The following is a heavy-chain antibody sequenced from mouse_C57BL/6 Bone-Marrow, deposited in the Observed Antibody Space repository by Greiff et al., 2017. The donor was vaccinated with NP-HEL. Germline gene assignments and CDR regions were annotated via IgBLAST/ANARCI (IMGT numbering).Heavy chain of an antibody. CDR2: ISSGSSTI. D-gene: IGHD1-1*01. CDR3: ARGTTVVATCDY. CDR1: GFTFSDYG. V-gene: IGHV5-17*01. J-gene: IGHJ2*01. Sequence: EVHLVESGGGLVKPGGSLKLSCAASGFTFSDYGMHWVRQAPEKGLEWVAYISSGSSTIYYADTVKGRFTISRDNAKNTMFLQMTSLRSEDTAMYYCARGTTVVATCDYWGQGTTLTVSS.